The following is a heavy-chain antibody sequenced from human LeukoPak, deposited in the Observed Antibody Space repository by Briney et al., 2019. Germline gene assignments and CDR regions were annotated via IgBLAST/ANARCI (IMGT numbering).Heavy chain of an antibody. J-gene: IGHJ4*02. CDR2: FDPEDGET. CDR3: ATGGCSSTSCYTFFDY. Sequence: ASVKVSCKVSGYTLTELSMHWVRQAPGKGLEWMGGFDPEDGETIYAQKFQGRVTMTEDTSTDTAYMELSSLRSEDTAVYYCATGGCSSTSCYTFFDYWGQGTLVTVSS. D-gene: IGHD2-2*02. CDR1: GYTLTELS. V-gene: IGHV1-24*01.